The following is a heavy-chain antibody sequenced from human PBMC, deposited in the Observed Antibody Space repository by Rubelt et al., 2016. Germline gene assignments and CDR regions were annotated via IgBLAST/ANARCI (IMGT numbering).Heavy chain of an antibody. Sequence: QVQVVESGGGVVQPGRSLRLSCAASGFTFGNYGMHWVRQAPGKGLEWVAVISYDGHKNYVESVKGRFTISRDNSKNTVYLQMNILSAEDTAMDYCAKERGVAAAGTVIFEHWGQGTLVTVSS. CDR1: GFTFGNYG. J-gene: IGHJ4*02. V-gene: IGHV3-30*18. CDR2: ISYDGHK. D-gene: IGHD6-13*01. CDR3: AKERGVAAAGTVIFEH.